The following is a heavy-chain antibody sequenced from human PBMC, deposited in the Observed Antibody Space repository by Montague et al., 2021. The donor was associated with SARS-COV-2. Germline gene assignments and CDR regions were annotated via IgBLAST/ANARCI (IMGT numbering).Heavy chain of an antibody. D-gene: IGHD6-13*01. CDR2: LHYAGSA. Sequence: SETLSLTCCVSGGSFSSGDSYWGWLRQAPGKGLEWIGDLHYAGSAYYNPSLRSRVAISADTSKNQFSLKLNSVTAADTAVYYCVATYNGNWYYFDYWGQGTLVTVSS. CDR1: GGSFSSGDSY. V-gene: IGHV4-39*01. CDR3: VATYNGNWYYFDY. J-gene: IGHJ4*02.